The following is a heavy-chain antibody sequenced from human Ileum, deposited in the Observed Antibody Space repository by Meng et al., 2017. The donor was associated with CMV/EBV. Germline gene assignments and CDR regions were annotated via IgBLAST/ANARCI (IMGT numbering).Heavy chain of an antibody. J-gene: IGHJ4*02. CDR1: GDSVSSTTVT. D-gene: IGHD6-13*01. Sequence: QVQPQQSGPGLVKTSQPLLLTCAISGDSVSSTTVTWNWIRQSPSRGLEWLGRTYYRSKWFNDYALSVRGRITINPDISKNQLSLQLNSVTPEDTAVYYCVRLTGNSWLDYWGRGTLVTVSS. CDR2: TYYRSKWFN. CDR3: VRLTGNSWLDY. V-gene: IGHV6-1*01.